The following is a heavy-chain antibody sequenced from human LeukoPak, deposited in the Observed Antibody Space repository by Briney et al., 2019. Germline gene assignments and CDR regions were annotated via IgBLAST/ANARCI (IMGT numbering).Heavy chain of an antibody. CDR3: AADSRCTSTSCNYAFDI. D-gene: IGHD2-2*01. CDR1: GFTFTSSA. CDR2: IVVGSGNT. J-gene: IGHJ3*02. V-gene: IGHV1-58*02. Sequence: SVKVSCKASGFTFTSSAMQWVRQARGQRLEWIGWIVVGSGNTNYAQKFQERVAITRDMSTSTAYMELSSLRSEDTAVYYCAADSRCTSTSCNYAFDIWGQGTMVTVSS.